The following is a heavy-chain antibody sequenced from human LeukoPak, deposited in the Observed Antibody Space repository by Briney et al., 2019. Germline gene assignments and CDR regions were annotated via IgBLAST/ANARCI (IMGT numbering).Heavy chain of an antibody. J-gene: IGHJ4*02. Sequence: GGSLRLSCAASGFTVSDNYMSWVRQAPGKGLEWVSSISGSSDDIYYADSVKGRFTVSRDNSKNSLYLQMKRLRAEDTALYYCARRGYHDYSGFDYWGQGTLVTVSS. CDR1: GFTVSDNY. CDR3: ARRGYHDYSGFDY. V-gene: IGHV3-21*06. D-gene: IGHD1-26*01. CDR2: ISGSSDDI.